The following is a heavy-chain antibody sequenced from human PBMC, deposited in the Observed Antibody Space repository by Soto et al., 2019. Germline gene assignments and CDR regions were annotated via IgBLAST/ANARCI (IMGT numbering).Heavy chain of an antibody. CDR3: ARQEDVTGTVDYSYGY. CDR1: GGSISSSNW. J-gene: IGHJ4*02. CDR2: IYHSGST. Sequence: PSETLSLTCAVSGGSISSSNWWSWVRQPPGKGLEWIGEIYHSGSTNYNPSLKSRVTISADKSTSTAYLQWSSLKASDTAMYYCARQEDVTGTVDYSYGYWGQETLVTVSS. D-gene: IGHD1-20*01. V-gene: IGHV4-4*02.